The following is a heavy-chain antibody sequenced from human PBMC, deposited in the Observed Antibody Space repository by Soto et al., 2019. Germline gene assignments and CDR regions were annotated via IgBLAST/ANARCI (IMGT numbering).Heavy chain of an antibody. CDR1: GGSISSGGYY. V-gene: IGHV4-31*03. Sequence: TLSLTCTVSGGSISSGGYYWSWIRQHPGKGLEWIGYIYYSGSTYYNPSLKSRVTISVDTSKNQFSLKLSSVTAADTAVYYCARTPYSRSWYVGGNYFDYWGQGTRVTVSX. CDR3: ARTPYSRSWYVGGNYFDY. J-gene: IGHJ4*02. D-gene: IGHD6-13*01. CDR2: IYYSGST.